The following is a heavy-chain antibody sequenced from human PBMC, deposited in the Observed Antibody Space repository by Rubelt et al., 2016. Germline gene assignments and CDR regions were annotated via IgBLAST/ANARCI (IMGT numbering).Heavy chain of an antibody. Sequence: EVQLVESGGGLVKPGGSLRLSCAASGFTFSSYSMNWVRQAPGKGLEWVSSISSSSSYIYYADSVKGRFTISRENAKNSLSLQMNSLRAEDTAVYYCARGSRGDYYYYMDVWGKGTTVTVSS. CDR1: GFTFSSYS. CDR3: ARGSRGDYYYYMDV. V-gene: IGHV3-21*06. D-gene: IGHD3-10*01. J-gene: IGHJ6*03. CDR2: ISSSSSYI.